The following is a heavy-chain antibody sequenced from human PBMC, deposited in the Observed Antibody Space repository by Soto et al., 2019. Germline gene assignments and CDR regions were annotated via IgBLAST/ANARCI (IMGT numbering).Heavy chain of an antibody. CDR3: ASEEGGCSCY. CDR1: GFTFSSYS. V-gene: IGHV3-21*01. D-gene: IGHD2-15*01. J-gene: IGHJ4*02. Sequence: EVPLVESGGGLVKPGGSLRLSCAASGFTFSSYSMNWVRQAPGKGLEWVSSISSSSSYIYYADSVKCRFTISRDNAKNSLYLQMNCLSAEDTAVYYCASEEGGCSCYCGQLSLVTVSS. CDR2: ISSSSSYI.